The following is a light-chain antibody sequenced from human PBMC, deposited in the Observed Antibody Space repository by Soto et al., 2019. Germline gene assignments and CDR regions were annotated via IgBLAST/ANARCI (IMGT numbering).Light chain of an antibody. CDR1: QGIRND. CDR3: QQSKGTPPT. J-gene: IGKJ1*01. Sequence: IQMTQSPSSLSASVGDRVTITCRASQGIRNDLDWFQQKPGKAPKLLIYAASSLHSGVPARLSGSGSGTDFTLTISSLQPEDFGTYYCQQSKGTPPTFGQGTKVDIK. V-gene: IGKV1-39*01. CDR2: AAS.